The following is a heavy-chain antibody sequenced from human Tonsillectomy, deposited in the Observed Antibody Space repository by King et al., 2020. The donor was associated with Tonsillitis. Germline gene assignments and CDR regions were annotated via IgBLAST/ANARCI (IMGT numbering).Heavy chain of an antibody. CDR1: GYTFTGYY. CDR2: INPHSGGP. D-gene: IGHD1-26*01. V-gene: IGHV1-2*02. CDR3: ASSIVGATPVDY. Sequence: QLVQSGAEVKKPGASVKVSCKASGYTFTGYYMHWVRQAPGQGLEWMGWINPHSGGPNYAQKSQGRVTMTRDTSISTAYMELSRLRSDDTAVYYCASSIVGATPVDYWGQGTLVTVSS. J-gene: IGHJ4*02.